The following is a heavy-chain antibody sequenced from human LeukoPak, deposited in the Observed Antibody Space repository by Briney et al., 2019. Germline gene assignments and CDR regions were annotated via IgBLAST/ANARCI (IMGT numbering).Heavy chain of an antibody. CDR2: IYYSGST. Sequence: SETLSLTCTVSGGSISSDDYYWSWIRQPPGKGLEWIGFIYYSGSTYYKPSLKSRVTISMDTSKNQFSLRLSSVTAADTAVHYCARCPPPGWFDPWGQGTLVTVSS. V-gene: IGHV4-30-4*08. CDR1: GGSISSDDYY. J-gene: IGHJ5*02. D-gene: IGHD5/OR15-5a*01. CDR3: ARCPPPGWFDP.